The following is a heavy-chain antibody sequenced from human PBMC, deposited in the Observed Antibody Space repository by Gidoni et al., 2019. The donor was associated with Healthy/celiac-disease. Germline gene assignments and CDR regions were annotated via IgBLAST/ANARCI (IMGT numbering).Heavy chain of an antibody. J-gene: IGHJ4*02. CDR3: ARGGGRWLQSIDY. CDR2: IYSGGST. D-gene: IGHD3-16*01. Sequence: EVQLVASGGGLIQPGGSLRLSCAASGFPVSSNYMSWVRQAPGKGLEWVSVIYSGGSTYYADSVKGRFTISRDNSKNTLYLQMNSLRAEDTAVYYCARGGGRWLQSIDYWGQGTLVTVSS. V-gene: IGHV3-53*01. CDR1: GFPVSSNY.